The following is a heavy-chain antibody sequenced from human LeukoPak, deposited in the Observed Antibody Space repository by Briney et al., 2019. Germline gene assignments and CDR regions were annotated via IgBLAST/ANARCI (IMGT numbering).Heavy chain of an antibody. CDR1: GGSISSYY. CDR3: ARAKTTVTTTPSFDY. Sequence: PSETLSLTCTVSGGSISSYYWSWIRQPPGKGLEWIGYIYYSGSTNYNPSLKSRFTISVDTSKNQFSLKLSSVTAADTAVYYCARAKTTVTTTPSFDYWGQGTLVTVSS. CDR2: IYYSGST. J-gene: IGHJ4*02. V-gene: IGHV4-59*01. D-gene: IGHD4-17*01.